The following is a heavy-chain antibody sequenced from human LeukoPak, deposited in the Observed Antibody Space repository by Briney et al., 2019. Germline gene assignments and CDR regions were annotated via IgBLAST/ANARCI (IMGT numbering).Heavy chain of an antibody. J-gene: IGHJ3*02. CDR2: IYWDDDK. CDR1: GFSLSTSGVG. V-gene: IGHV2-5*02. D-gene: IGHD2/OR15-2a*01. Sequence: SGPTLVNPTQTLTPTCTFSGFSLSTSGVGVGWIRQPPGKALEWLALIYWDDDKRYSPSLKSRLTITKDTSKNQVVLTMTNMDPVDTATYYCAHSTTAEYYSPTNFDIWGQGTMVTVSS. CDR3: AHSTTAEYYSPTNFDI.